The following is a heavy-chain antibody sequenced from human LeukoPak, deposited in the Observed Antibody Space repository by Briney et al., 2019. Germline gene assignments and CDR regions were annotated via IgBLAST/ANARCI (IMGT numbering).Heavy chain of an antibody. CDR3: ARDPGVTNWFDP. V-gene: IGHV1-2*02. CDR2: VSPKSGGT. J-gene: IGHJ5*02. CDR1: GYTFTGHS. Sequence: GASVTVSCKASGYTFTGHSIHWVRQAPGQGLEWMGWVSPKSGGTKYAQKFQGRVTMTRDTSISTAYMELTSLRSDDTAVYYCARDPGVTNWFDPWGQGTLVTVSS. D-gene: IGHD2-21*02.